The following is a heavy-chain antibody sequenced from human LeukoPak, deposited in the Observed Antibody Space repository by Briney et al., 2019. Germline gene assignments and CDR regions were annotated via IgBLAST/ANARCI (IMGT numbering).Heavy chain of an antibody. Sequence: GASVKVSCKASGYTFTSYYIHWVRQAPGHGFEWMGIINPSGENTNYAQKFQGRVTMTRDTSTSTVYMELSSLRSEDTAVYYCARDLRIGTRNYYYYGMDLWGQGTTVTVSS. J-gene: IGHJ6*02. CDR1: GYTFTSYY. CDR2: INPSGENT. CDR3: ARDLRIGTRNYYYYGMDL. V-gene: IGHV1-46*01. D-gene: IGHD1-1*01.